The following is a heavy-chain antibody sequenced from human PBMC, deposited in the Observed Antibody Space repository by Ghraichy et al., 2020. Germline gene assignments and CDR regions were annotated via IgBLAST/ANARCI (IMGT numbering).Heavy chain of an antibody. CDR2: IVVVSDTA. J-gene: IGHJ3*01. Sequence: SVKVSCKASGFSFSSSAVHWVRQARGQRLEWIGWIVVVSDTARYAEKFEDRFTIARDRSTNTVYMEVSSLSSEDTATYYCAARPFWRGYSVANGFDLWGQGTTVTVSS. D-gene: IGHD3-3*01. V-gene: IGHV1-58*01. CDR1: GFSFSSSA. CDR3: AARPFWRGYSVANGFDL.